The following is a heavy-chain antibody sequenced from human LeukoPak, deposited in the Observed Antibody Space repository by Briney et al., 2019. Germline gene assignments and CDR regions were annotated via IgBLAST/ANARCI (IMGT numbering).Heavy chain of an antibody. V-gene: IGHV1-46*01. J-gene: IGHJ4*02. CDR1: GYTFTTYY. CDR3: ARVHDFWSGFFDY. D-gene: IGHD3-3*01. CDR2: INPLGGST. Sequence: ASVKVSCKASGYTFTTYYMHWVRQAPGLELEWMGIINPLGGSTTYAHKFQDRLTMTRDTPTSTVYMELSSLRSEDTAVYYCARVHDFWSGFFDYWGQGTLVTVSS.